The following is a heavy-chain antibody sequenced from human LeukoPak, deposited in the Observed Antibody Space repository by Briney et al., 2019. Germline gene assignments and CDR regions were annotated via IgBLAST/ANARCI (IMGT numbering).Heavy chain of an antibody. V-gene: IGHV1-2*02. J-gene: IGHJ5*02. CDR3: ARDWGREWELLEGNWFDP. D-gene: IGHD1-26*01. CDR1: GYTFTDYY. CDR2: INPNSGGT. Sequence: ASVKVSCKTSGYTFTDYYLHWVRQAPGQGLEWMGWINPNSGGTNYAQKFQGRVTMTRDTSISTAYMELSRLRSDDTAVYYCARDWGREWELLEGNWFDPWGQGALVTVSS.